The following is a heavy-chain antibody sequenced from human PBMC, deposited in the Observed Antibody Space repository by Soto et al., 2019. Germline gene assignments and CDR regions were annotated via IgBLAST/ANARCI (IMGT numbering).Heavy chain of an antibody. V-gene: IGHV4-59*08. D-gene: IGHD3-10*01. J-gene: IGHJ5*02. CDR1: GGSISSYY. Sequence: SETLSLTCTVSGGSISSYYWSWIRQPPGKGLEWIGYIYYSGSINYNPSLKSRVTISVDTSKNQLSLKLSSVTAADTAVYYCARHLYGSGERFDPWGQGTLVTVSS. CDR2: IYYSGSI. CDR3: ARHLYGSGERFDP.